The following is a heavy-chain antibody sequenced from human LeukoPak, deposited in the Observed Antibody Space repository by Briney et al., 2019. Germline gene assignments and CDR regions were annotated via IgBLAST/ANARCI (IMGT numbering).Heavy chain of an antibody. CDR1: GFSLSTSGMC. CDR2: IDWDDDK. CDR3: ARNPYYYDSSGYYYGEFDP. Sequence: SGPTLVNSTQTLTLTCTFSGFSLSTSGMCVSWIRQPPGKALEWLALIDWDDDKYYSTSLKTRLTISKDTSKNQVVLTMTNMDPVDTATYYCARNPYYYDSSGYYYGEFDPWGQGTLVTVSS. V-gene: IGHV2-70*01. D-gene: IGHD3-22*01. J-gene: IGHJ5*02.